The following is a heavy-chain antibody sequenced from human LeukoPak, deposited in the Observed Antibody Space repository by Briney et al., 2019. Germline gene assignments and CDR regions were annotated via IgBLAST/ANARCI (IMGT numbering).Heavy chain of an antibody. CDR1: GGSISSGGYS. J-gene: IGHJ3*02. CDR3: ARVPTNYYDSSGLDAFDI. D-gene: IGHD3-22*01. Sequence: PSETLSLTCAVSGGSISSGGYSWSWIRQPPGKGLEWIGYTYHSGSTYYNPSLKSRVTISVDRSKNQFSLKLSSVTAADTAVYYCARVPTNYYDSSGLDAFDIWGQGTMVTVSS. CDR2: TYHSGST. V-gene: IGHV4-30-2*01.